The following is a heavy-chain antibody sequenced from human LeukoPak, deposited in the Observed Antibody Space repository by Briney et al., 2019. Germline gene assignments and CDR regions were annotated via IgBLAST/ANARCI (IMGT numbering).Heavy chain of an antibody. V-gene: IGHV4-39*07. J-gene: IGHJ3*02. CDR1: GVSISSGSNY. Sequence: PSETLSLTCSVSGVSISSGSNYWGWIRQPPGKTLEWIGSIYSRGNTYYNPSLKSRVIILIDTAKNHFSLNLSSMTAADTAVYYCARSDGYGLVGIWGQGTMVTVSS. CDR2: IYSRGNT. D-gene: IGHD3-10*01. CDR3: ARSDGYGLVGI.